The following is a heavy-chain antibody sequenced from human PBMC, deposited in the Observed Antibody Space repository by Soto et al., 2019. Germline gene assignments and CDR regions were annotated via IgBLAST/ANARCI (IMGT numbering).Heavy chain of an antibody. Sequence: SETLSLTCTVSGGSVSSSTYYWGWIRQPPGKGLEWIGYIYYSGSTYYNPSLKSRVTISVDTSKNQFSLKLSSVTAADTAVYYCARVFGFGGMDVWGQGTTVTVSS. CDR2: IYYSGST. V-gene: IGHV4-31*03. D-gene: IGHD3-10*01. CDR3: ARVFGFGGMDV. CDR1: GGSVSSSTYY. J-gene: IGHJ6*02.